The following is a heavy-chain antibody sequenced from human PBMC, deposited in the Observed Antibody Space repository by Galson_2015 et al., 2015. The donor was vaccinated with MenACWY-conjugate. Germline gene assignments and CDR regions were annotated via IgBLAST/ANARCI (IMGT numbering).Heavy chain of an antibody. CDR1: GFPFSHYW. CDR2: IKQDGSEG. CDR3: ARVSPLIAGARQVDY. D-gene: IGHD2-21*01. J-gene: IGHJ4*02. Sequence: SLRLSCAASGFPFSHYWMSWVRQAPGKGLEWVANIKQDGSEGYYVDSVKGRFTISRDNARNSLFLEMSSLRAEDTAVYYCARVSPLIAGARQVDYWGQGNLVTVSS. V-gene: IGHV3-7*03.